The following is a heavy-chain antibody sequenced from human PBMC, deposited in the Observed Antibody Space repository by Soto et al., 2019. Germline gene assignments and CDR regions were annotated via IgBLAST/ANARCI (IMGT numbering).Heavy chain of an antibody. V-gene: IGHV3-7*03. CDR1: GVTFSSYW. CDR2: IKQDGSEK. J-gene: IGHJ4*02. CDR3: AKDPNGDYLGAFDN. D-gene: IGHD4-17*01. Sequence: PGGSLRLSCAASGVTFSSYWMSWVRQAPGKGLEWVANIKQDGSEKYYVDSVKGRFTISRDNSKNTLYLQMNSLRAEDTAVYFCAKDPNGDYLGAFDNWGQGTLVTVSS.